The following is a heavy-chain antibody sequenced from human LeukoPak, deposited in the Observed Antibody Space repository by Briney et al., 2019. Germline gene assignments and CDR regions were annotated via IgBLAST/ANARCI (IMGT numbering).Heavy chain of an antibody. CDR1: GGSISSSSYY. V-gene: IGHV4-39*01. Sequence: SETLSLTCTVSGGSISSSSYYWGWIRQTPGKGLEWIGSIYYSGSTFYSPSLKSRVTISVDTSKNQFSLKLTPVTAADTAVYYCASLRERSYYARGFDYWGQGTLVTVSS. D-gene: IGHD1-26*01. CDR2: IYYSGST. J-gene: IGHJ4*02. CDR3: ASLRERSYYARGFDY.